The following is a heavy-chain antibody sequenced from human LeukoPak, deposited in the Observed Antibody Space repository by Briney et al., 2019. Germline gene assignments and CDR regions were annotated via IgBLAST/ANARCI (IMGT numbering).Heavy chain of an antibody. CDR1: GIVFSNTS. D-gene: IGHD6-19*01. V-gene: IGHV3-23*01. CDR2: ISGGGERT. J-gene: IGHJ5*02. Sequence: PGGSLRLSCAASGIVFSNTSMNCARHSLGRGLGWVSAISGGGERTFYADSVKGRLTISRDNSKNMVYLQMNRLRADDTAIYYCGKDGGQYSSGPEFDPRGQGALVTVSS. CDR3: GKDGGQYSSGPEFDP.